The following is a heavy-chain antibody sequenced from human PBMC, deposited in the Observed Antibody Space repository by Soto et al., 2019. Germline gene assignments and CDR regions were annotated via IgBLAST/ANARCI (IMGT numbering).Heavy chain of an antibody. D-gene: IGHD6-13*01. CDR1: GYTFTTYA. CDR3: ARVAETSCYEGGCIAAAGAYDY. CDR2: INAGNGNT. V-gene: IGHV1-3*01. J-gene: IGHJ4*02. Sequence: GASVKVSCKASGYTFTTYAMHWVRQAPGQRLEWMGWINAGNGNTKYSQKFQGRVTITRDTSASTAYMELSSLRSEDTAVYYCARVAETSCYEGGCIAAAGAYDYWGQGTLVTVSS.